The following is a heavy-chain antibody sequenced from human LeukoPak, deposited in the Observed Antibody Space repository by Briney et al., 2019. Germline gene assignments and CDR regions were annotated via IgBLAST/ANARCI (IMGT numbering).Heavy chain of an antibody. CDR1: GGTSSNYA. Sequence: SVKVSCKASGGTSSNYAISWVRQAPGQGLEWMGGIIPIFGTANYAQKFQGRVTITADESTSTAYMELSSLKSEDTAVYYCARNIRFGGNYYFDYWGQGTLVTVSS. CDR3: ARNIRFGGNYYFDY. CDR2: IIPIFGTA. V-gene: IGHV1-69*13. D-gene: IGHD3-16*01. J-gene: IGHJ4*02.